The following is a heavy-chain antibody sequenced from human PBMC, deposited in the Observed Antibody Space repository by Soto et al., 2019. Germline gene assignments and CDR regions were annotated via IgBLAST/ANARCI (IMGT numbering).Heavy chain of an antibody. J-gene: IGHJ4*02. CDR1: GSTFSSYA. V-gene: IGHV3-23*01. CDR3: AKRRGAGGHLDH. D-gene: IGHD2-15*01. CDR2: VSIGGST. Sequence: PGGSLRLSCAASGSTFSSYAMGWVRQGPGKGLEWVAVVSIGGSTRYADSVRGRFTISRDNSKNTLSLQMNSLTAEDTAVYFCAKRRGAGGHLDHWGQGALVT.